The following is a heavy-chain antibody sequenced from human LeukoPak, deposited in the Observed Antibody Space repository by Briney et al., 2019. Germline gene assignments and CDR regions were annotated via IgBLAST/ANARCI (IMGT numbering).Heavy chain of an antibody. J-gene: IGHJ4*02. Sequence: GASVKASCKASGGTFSSYAISWVRQAPGQGLEWMGRIIPILGIANYAQKFQGRVTITADKSTSTAYMELSSLRSEDTAVYYCARAYYYDSSGYAVFDYWGQGTLVTVSS. CDR3: ARAYYYDSSGYAVFDY. CDR2: IIPILGIA. CDR1: GGTFSSYA. V-gene: IGHV1-69*04. D-gene: IGHD3-22*01.